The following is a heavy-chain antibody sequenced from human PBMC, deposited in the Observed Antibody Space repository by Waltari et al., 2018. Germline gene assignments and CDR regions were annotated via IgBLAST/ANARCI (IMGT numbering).Heavy chain of an antibody. Sequence: EVQLVESGGGLVQPGRSLRLSCAASGFTFDDYAMHWVRQAPGKGLEWVSGISWSSGSIGYADSVKGRFTISRDNAKNSLYLQMNSLRAEDTALYYCAKDLYSGSWPTVYYYYYGMDVWGQGTTVTVSS. CDR2: ISWSSGSI. V-gene: IGHV3-9*01. J-gene: IGHJ6*02. CDR3: AKDLYSGSWPTVYYYYYGMDV. D-gene: IGHD6-13*01. CDR1: GFTFDDYA.